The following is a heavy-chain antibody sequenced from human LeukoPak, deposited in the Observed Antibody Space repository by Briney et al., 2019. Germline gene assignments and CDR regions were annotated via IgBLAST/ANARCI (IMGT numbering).Heavy chain of an antibody. J-gene: IGHJ4*02. CDR3: AKAPRDLYYFDY. Sequence: GGSLRLSCAASGFTFSSYWMSWVRQAPGKGLEWVSAISGSGGSTYYADSVKGRFTISRDNSKNTLYLQMNSLRAEDTAVYYCAKAPRDLYYFDYWGQGTLVTVSS. CDR1: GFTFSSYW. V-gene: IGHV3-23*01. CDR2: ISGSGGST.